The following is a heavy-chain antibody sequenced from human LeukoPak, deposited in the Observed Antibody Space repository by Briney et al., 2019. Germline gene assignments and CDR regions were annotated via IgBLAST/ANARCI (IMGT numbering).Heavy chain of an antibody. CDR2: RKKKANGYNT. CDR1: GFSISDYY. CDR3: TRDRVE. D-gene: IGHD5-24*01. Sequence: PGGSLRLSCAASGFSISDYYMDWVRQAPGKGLEWVGRRKKKANGYNTEYAASVKGRFTISRDDSKDSLYLQMNSLETADTAVYYCTRDRVEWGQGTLVTVS. V-gene: IGHV3-72*01. J-gene: IGHJ4*02.